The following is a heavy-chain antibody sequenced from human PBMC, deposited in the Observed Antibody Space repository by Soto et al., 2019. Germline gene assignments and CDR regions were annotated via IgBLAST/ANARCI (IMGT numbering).Heavy chain of an antibody. CDR3: ASGPIQQLASFSWCDP. D-gene: IGHD6-13*01. Sequence: QVQLVQSGAEVRKPGSSVKVSCKASGGTFSSYAISWVRQAPGQGLEWMGGIIPIFGTANYAQKFQGRVTITADESTRTAYMELSSLRSEDTAVYYCASGPIQQLASFSWCDPWGQGTLVTVSS. V-gene: IGHV1-69*01. CDR2: IIPIFGTA. CDR1: GGTFSSYA. J-gene: IGHJ5*02.